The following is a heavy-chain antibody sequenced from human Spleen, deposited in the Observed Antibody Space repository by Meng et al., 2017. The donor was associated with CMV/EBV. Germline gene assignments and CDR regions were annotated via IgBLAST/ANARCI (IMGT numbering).Heavy chain of an antibody. Sequence: NFGGSWVRQAPGQGHEFMGWISDYNGNTNYAQKFQGRVSMTTDSSTNTAFLEVRGLRSDDTAVYYCARGGMMWRSGVVVEPATAFDFWGQGTLVTVSS. V-gene: IGHV1-18*01. D-gene: IGHD3-16*02. CDR1: NFG. CDR3: ARGGMMWRSGVVVEPATAFDF. CDR2: ISDYNGNT. J-gene: IGHJ4*02.